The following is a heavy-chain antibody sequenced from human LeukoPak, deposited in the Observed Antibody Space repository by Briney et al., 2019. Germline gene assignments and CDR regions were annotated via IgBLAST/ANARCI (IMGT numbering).Heavy chain of an antibody. J-gene: IGHJ4*02. CDR2: ISGNSGSI. V-gene: IGHV3-9*01. CDR1: GFTFDDYA. CDR3: AKWASPGYNFVYFDY. Sequence: PGGSLRLSCVVSGFTFDDYAMHWVRKAPGKGLEWVSGISGNSGSIGYADSVKGRFTISRDNSTNTLYLQMNCLRAEDTAVYYCAKWASPGYNFVYFDYWGQGTLVTVSS. D-gene: IGHD5-24*01.